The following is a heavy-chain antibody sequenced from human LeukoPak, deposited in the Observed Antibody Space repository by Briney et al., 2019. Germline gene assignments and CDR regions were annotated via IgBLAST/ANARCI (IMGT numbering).Heavy chain of an antibody. Sequence: ASVKVSCKASGYSFTRYYIHWVRQAPGQRLEWMGIINPSGGSTSYAQTFQGRVTMTRDTSTSTVYVELSSLRSEDTAVYYCARGMRMVRGVIREYYFDSWGQGTLVTVSS. CDR2: INPSGGST. V-gene: IGHV1-46*01. J-gene: IGHJ4*02. CDR3: ARGMRMVRGVIREYYFDS. D-gene: IGHD3-10*01. CDR1: GYSFTRYY.